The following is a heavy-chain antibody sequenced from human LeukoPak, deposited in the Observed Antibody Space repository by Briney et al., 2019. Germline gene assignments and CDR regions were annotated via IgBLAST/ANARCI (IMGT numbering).Heavy chain of an antibody. CDR2: TKQDGSEK. Sequence: GGSLRPSCAASGFTFSSYWMSWVRQAPGKGLEWVANTKQDGSEKYYVDSVKGRFTISRDNAKNSLYLQMNSLRAEDTAVYYCARDGEWWSRGSDAFDIWGQGTMVTVSS. CDR3: ARDGEWWSRGSDAFDI. CDR1: GFTFSSYW. V-gene: IGHV3-7*03. J-gene: IGHJ3*02. D-gene: IGHD2-15*01.